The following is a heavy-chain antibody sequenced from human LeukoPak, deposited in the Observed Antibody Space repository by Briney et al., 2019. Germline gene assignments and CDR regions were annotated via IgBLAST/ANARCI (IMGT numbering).Heavy chain of an antibody. CDR1: GYTFTGYY. J-gene: IGHJ3*02. V-gene: IGHV1-2*02. CDR2: INPNSGGT. CDR3: ARDKAPHWGYDAFDI. Sequence: GASVKVSCKASGYTFTGYYMHWVRQAPGQGLEWMGWINPNSGGTNYAQKFQGRVTMTRDTPISTAYMELSRLRSDDTAVYYCARDKAPHWGYDAFDIWGQGTMVTVSS. D-gene: IGHD7-27*01.